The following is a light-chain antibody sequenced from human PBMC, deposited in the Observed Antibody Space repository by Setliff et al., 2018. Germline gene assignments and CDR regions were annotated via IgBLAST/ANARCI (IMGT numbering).Light chain of an antibody. V-gene: IGLV2-14*03. CDR1: SSDIGGYNY. CDR3: SSYADSNIFL. CDR2: GAS. Sequence: QSVLTQPASVSGSPGQSITISCTGPSSDIGGYNYVSWYQQYPGKAPQLIIYGASKRPSGVSDRFSGSKSGNTASLTISGLQVEDEADYYCSSYADSNIFLFGTGTKV. J-gene: IGLJ1*01.